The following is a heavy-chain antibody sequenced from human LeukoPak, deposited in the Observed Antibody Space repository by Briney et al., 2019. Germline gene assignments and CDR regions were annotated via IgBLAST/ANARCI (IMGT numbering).Heavy chain of an antibody. V-gene: IGHV1-69*04. CDR3: ARDGPYSSRYFDY. CDR1: GGTFSSYT. J-gene: IGHJ4*02. D-gene: IGHD6-13*01. CDR2: IIPILGIA. Sequence: EASVKVSCKASGGTFSSYTISWVRQAPGQGLEWMGRIIPILGIANYAQKFQGRVTITADKSTSTAYMELSSLRSEDTAVYYCARDGPYSSRYFDYWGQGTLVTVSS.